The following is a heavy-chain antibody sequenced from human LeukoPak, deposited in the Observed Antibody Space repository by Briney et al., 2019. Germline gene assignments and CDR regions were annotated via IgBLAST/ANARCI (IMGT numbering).Heavy chain of an antibody. CDR3: ARHTTYYDSSGYAFDN. Sequence: PSETLSLTCTVSGGSISSYYWSWIRQPPGKGLEWIGYIHYSGSTNYNPSLKSRVTISVDTSKNQFSLKLSSVTAADTAVYYCARHTTYYDSSGYAFDNWGQGTMVTVSS. V-gene: IGHV4-59*08. D-gene: IGHD3-22*01. CDR1: GGSISSYY. J-gene: IGHJ3*02. CDR2: IHYSGST.